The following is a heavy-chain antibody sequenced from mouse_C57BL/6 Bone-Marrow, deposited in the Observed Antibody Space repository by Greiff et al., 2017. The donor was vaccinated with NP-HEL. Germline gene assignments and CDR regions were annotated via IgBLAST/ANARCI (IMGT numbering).Heavy chain of an antibody. CDR2: IDPSDSYT. V-gene: IGHV1-59*01. CDR3: ARWPRGWFAY. CDR1: GYTFTTYW. Sequence: VQLQQPGAELVRPGTSVKLSCKASGYTFTTYWMHWVKQRPGQGLEWIGVIDPSDSYTNYNQKFKGKATLTVDTSSSTAYMQLSSLTSEDSAVYYRARWPRGWFAYWGQGTLVTVSA. D-gene: IGHD6-1*01. J-gene: IGHJ3*01.